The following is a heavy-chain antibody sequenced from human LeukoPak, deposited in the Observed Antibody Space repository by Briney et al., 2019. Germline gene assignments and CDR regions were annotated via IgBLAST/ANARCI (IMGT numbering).Heavy chain of an antibody. CDR3: ARHVLSGYLNYWYFDL. Sequence: SETLSLTCTVSGGSISSSSYYWGWIRQPPGKGLEWIGSIYYSGSTYYNPSLKSRVTISVDTSKNQFSLKLSSVSAADTAVYYCARHVLSGYLNYWYFDLWGRGTLVTVSS. V-gene: IGHV4-39*01. D-gene: IGHD3-3*01. CDR2: IYYSGST. CDR1: GGSISSSSYY. J-gene: IGHJ2*01.